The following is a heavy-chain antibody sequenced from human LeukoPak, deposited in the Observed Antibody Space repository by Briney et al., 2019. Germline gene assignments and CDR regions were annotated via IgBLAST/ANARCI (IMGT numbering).Heavy chain of an antibody. CDR1: GGSISSYY. J-gene: IGHJ4*02. CDR3: ARVTGYMIEDYFDY. Sequence: SETLSLPCTVSGGSISSYYWSWIRQPPGKGLEWIGYIYYSGSTNYNPSLKSRVTISVDTSKNQFSLKLSSVTAADTAVYYCARVTGYMIEDYFDYWGQGTLVTVSS. V-gene: IGHV4-59*01. D-gene: IGHD3-9*01. CDR2: IYYSGST.